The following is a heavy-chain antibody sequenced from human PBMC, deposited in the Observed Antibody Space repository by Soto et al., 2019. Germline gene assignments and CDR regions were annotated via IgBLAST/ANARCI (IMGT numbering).Heavy chain of an antibody. V-gene: IGHV3-30-3*01. D-gene: IGHD3-16*01. Sequence: QVQLVESGGGVVQPGRSLRLSCAASGFTFSSYAMHWVRQAPGKGLEWVAVISYDGSNKYYADSVKGRFTISRDNSKNTLYLQMNGLRAEDTAVYYCARATVEDDYVWGSWGFDIWGQGTMVTVSS. CDR3: ARATVEDDYVWGSWGFDI. CDR1: GFTFSSYA. J-gene: IGHJ3*02. CDR2: ISYDGSNK.